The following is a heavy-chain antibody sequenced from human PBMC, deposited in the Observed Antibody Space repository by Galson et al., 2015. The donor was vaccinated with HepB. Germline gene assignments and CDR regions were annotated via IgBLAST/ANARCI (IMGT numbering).Heavy chain of an antibody. CDR1: GSTFTSYD. V-gene: IGHV1-8*01. J-gene: IGHJ6*02. CDR3: ARVGYDILTGDYYGMDV. CDR2: MNPNSGNT. Sequence: SVKVSCKASGSTFTSYDINWVRQATGQGLEWMGWMNPNSGNTGYAQKFQGRVTMTRNTSISTAYMELSSLRPEDTAVYYCARVGYDILTGDYYGMDVWGQGTTVTVSS. D-gene: IGHD3-9*01.